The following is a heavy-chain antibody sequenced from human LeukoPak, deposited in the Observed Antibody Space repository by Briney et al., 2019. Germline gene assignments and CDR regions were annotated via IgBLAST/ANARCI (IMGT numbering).Heavy chain of an antibody. CDR1: GGSFSGYY. CDR2: INHSGST. D-gene: IGHD1-26*01. V-gene: IGHV4-34*01. J-gene: IGHJ6*03. Sequence: PSETLSLTCAVYGGSFSGYYWSWIRQPPGKGLEWIGEINHSGSTNYNPSLKSRVTISVDTSKNQFSLKLSSVTAADTAVYYCARDYGSYFLPKYYYMDVWGKGTTVTVSS. CDR3: ARDYGSYFLPKYYYMDV.